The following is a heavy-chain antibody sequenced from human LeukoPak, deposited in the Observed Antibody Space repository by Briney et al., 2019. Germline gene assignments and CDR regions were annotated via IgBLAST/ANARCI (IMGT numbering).Heavy chain of an antibody. D-gene: IGHD5-24*01. CDR3: ARGSPDGPFDY. Sequence: GGSLRLSCAASGFTFSSYAMHWVRQAPGKGLEWVAVISYDGSNKYYADSVKGRFTIPRDNSKNTLYLQMNSLRAEDTAVYYRARGSPDGPFDYWGQGTLVTVSS. V-gene: IGHV3-30*01. CDR2: ISYDGSNK. CDR1: GFTFSSYA. J-gene: IGHJ4*02.